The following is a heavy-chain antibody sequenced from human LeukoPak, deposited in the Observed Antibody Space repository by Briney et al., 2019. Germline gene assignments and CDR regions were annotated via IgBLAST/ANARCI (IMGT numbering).Heavy chain of an antibody. D-gene: IGHD6-6*01. CDR1: GGSFSGYY. CDR2: INHSGST. CDR3: ASQTEYSSSSGWYFDY. V-gene: IGHV4-34*01. Sequence: PSETLSLTCAVYGGSFSGYYWSWIRQPPGKGLEWIGEINHSGSTNYNPSLKSRVTISVETSKNQFSLKLSSVTAADTAVYYCASQTEYSSSSGWYFDYWGQGTLVTVSS. J-gene: IGHJ4*02.